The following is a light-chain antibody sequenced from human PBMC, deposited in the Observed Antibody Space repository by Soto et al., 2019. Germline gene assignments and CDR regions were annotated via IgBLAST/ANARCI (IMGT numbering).Light chain of an antibody. CDR3: QQYKSYSLIT. CDR2: RAS. Sequence: DIQMTQSPSTLSASVGDRATITCRASRNIDNWLAWYQQKPGKAPKLLIYRASTLEAGVPSRFSGSGAKTDFTLTISSLQPDDFATYYCQQYKSYSLITFGQGTRLEIK. J-gene: IGKJ5*01. V-gene: IGKV1-5*03. CDR1: RNIDNW.